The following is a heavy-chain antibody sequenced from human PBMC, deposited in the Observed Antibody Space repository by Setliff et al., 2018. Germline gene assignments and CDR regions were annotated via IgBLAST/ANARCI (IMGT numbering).Heavy chain of an antibody. J-gene: IGHJ4*02. CDR2: IWYDGSNK. D-gene: IGHD3-16*01. V-gene: IGHV3-33*01. CDR1: GLTFSHYG. CDR3: ARDFGGTVVPSPMDH. Sequence: PGGSLRLSCATSGLTFSHYGMHWVRQAPGKGLEWVAIIWYDGSNKYYADSVKGRFTISRDSSTNTVYLQMNSLRVDDTAFYYCARDFGGTVVPSPMDHWGQGTLVTVSS.